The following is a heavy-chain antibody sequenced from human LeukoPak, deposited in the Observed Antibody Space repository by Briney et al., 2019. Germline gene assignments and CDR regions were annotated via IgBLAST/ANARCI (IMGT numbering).Heavy chain of an antibody. Sequence: GSLRLSCAASGFTFSSYSMNWVRQAPGKGLEWGSFITSSSSYIYYADSVKGRFTISTDNAKNSLFLQMNSLRAEDTALYHCARDLAVAGTADAFFIWGQGTMVTVSS. CDR1: GFTFSSYS. D-gene: IGHD6-19*01. CDR3: ARDLAVAGTADAFFI. CDR2: ITSSSSYI. J-gene: IGHJ3*02. V-gene: IGHV3-21*04.